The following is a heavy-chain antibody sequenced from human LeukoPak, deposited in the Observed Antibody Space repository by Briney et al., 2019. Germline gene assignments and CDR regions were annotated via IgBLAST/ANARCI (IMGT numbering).Heavy chain of an antibody. J-gene: IGHJ4*02. Sequence: SVELSCLASGYTFNSHCLRRARQAPGSGLEGMGWISAYNGNTNYAQKLQGRVTMTTDTSTSTAYMELRSLRSDDTAVYYCARDGDIVVVPAATILAYWGQGTLVTVSS. CDR3: ARDGDIVVVPAATILAY. D-gene: IGHD2-2*01. CDR1: GYTFNSHC. V-gene: IGHV1-18*04. CDR2: ISAYNGNT.